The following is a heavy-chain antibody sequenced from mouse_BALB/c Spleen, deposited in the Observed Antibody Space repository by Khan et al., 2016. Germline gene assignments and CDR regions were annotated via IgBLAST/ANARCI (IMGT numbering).Heavy chain of an antibody. CDR1: GFSITSDYS. D-gene: IGHD1-1*01. Sequence: EVQLQESGPDLVKPSQSLSLTCTVTGFSITSDYSWHWIRQFPGNKLEWMGYIHYSGSTNYNPSLKSRISITRDTSKNPFFLQLNSVTTEDTATFYCARDYYGGAPWFAYWGQGTLVTVSA. CDR3: ARDYYGGAPWFAY. J-gene: IGHJ3*01. V-gene: IGHV3-1*02. CDR2: IHYSGST.